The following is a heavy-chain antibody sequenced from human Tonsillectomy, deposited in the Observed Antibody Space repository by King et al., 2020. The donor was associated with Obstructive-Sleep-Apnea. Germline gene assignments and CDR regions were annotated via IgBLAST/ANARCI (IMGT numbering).Heavy chain of an antibody. CDR3: ARISWDSGGYFHAGFDY. CDR2: IKQDGSGK. CDR1: EFTFSTYG. V-gene: IGHV3-7*01. D-gene: IGHD3-22*01. Sequence: VQLVESGGGLVQPGGSLRLSCAASEFTFSTYGMSWVRQAPGKGLEWVAHIKQDGSGKYYVDSGRGRLTISRDNAKNSLYLKMNSRRAEDTAVYYCARISWDSGGYFHAGFDYWGQGTLVTVSS. J-gene: IGHJ4*02.